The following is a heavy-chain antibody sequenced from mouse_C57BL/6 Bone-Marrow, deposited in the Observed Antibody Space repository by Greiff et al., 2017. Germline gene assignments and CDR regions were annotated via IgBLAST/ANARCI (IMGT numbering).Heavy chain of an antibody. CDR3: TTCFITTVVAHFDY. Sequence: EVKLMESGAELVRPGASVKLSCTASGFNIKDDYMHWVKQRPEQGLEWIGWIDPENGDTEYASKFQGKATITADTSSTTAYLQLSSLTSEDTAVYYCTTCFITTVVAHFDYWGQGTTLTVSS. CDR1: GFNIKDDY. D-gene: IGHD1-1*01. CDR2: IDPENGDT. J-gene: IGHJ2*01. V-gene: IGHV14-4*01.